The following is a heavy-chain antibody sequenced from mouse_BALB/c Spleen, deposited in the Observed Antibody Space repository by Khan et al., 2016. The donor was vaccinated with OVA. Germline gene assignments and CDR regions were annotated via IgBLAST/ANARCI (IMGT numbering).Heavy chain of an antibody. CDR3: TRRAYYYNSEGFAY. J-gene: IGHJ3*01. CDR2: ISSGGSYT. Sequence: EVELVESGGDLVKPGGSLKLSCAASGFTFSTYGMSWVRQTPDKRLEWVAAISSGGSYTYYPDSVKGRFTISRDIAKNTLYLQMTSLKSEDTARYYCTRRAYYYNSEGFAYWGQGTLVTVSA. V-gene: IGHV5-6*01. D-gene: IGHD1-1*01. CDR1: GFTFSTYG.